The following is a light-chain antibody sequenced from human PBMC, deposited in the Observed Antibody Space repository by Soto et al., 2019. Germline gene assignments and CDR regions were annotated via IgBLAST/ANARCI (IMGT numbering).Light chain of an antibody. J-gene: IGLJ2*01. CDR3: LLYYGGAS. CDR1: TGAVTSAFF. Sequence: QTVVTQEPSLTVSPGGTVTLTCTSSTGAVTSAFFPTWFQQKPGQTPRALIYDTSKKHSWTPARFSGSLLGGKAALTLSGVQPEDEADYYCLLYYGGASFGGGTKLTVL. V-gene: IGLV7-43*01. CDR2: DTS.